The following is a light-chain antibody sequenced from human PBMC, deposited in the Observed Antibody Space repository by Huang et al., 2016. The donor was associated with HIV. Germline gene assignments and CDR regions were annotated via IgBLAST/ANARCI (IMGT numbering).Light chain of an antibody. CDR3: QQRSNGAPIT. CDR2: DAS. J-gene: IGKJ4*01. V-gene: IGKV3-11*01. CDR1: QSVSSY. Sequence: EIVLTQSPATLSLSPGERATLSCMASQSVSSYLAWYQQKPGQAPRLLIYDASNRATGIPARFSGSGCGTDFTLTISSLEPEDFAVYYCQQRSNGAPITFGGGTKVEIK.